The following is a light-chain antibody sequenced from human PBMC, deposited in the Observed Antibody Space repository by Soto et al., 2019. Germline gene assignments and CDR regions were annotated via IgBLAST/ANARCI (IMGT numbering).Light chain of an antibody. J-gene: IGKJ1*01. V-gene: IGKV3-20*01. CDR3: HQYGSSPAT. CDR1: QSVSSSF. CDR2: GAS. Sequence: EIVLTQSPGTLSLSPGEGATPSCRASQSVSSSFLAWYQQKPGQAPRLRIYGASSRATGIPDRFSGSGSGTDFTLTISRLEPEDFAVYYCHQYGSSPATFGQGTKVDIK.